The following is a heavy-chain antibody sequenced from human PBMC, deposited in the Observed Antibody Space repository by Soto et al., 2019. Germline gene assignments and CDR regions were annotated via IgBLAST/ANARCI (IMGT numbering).Heavy chain of an antibody. CDR1: GFTFSSYA. Sequence: SGGSLRLSCAASGFTFSSYAMSWVRQAPGKGLEWVPVISGSGDSTYYADTVRGRFTISRDNSKNTLYLQMNSLRAEDTAVYYCAKDRDGAAAGPTKFYGMDVWGQGTTVTVSS. CDR2: ISGSGDST. J-gene: IGHJ6*02. V-gene: IGHV3-23*01. CDR3: AKDRDGAAAGPTKFYGMDV. D-gene: IGHD6-13*01.